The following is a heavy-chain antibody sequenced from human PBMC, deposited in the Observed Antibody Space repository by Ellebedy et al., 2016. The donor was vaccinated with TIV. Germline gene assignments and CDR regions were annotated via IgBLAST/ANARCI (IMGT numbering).Heavy chain of an antibody. V-gene: IGHV3-7*01. D-gene: IGHD4-17*01. Sequence: GGSLRLSCAASRFAFSSYWMSWVRQAPWKGLDWVANIKQDGSEKYYADSVTGRFTISRDNAKNSLYLQMNNLRAEDTAVYYCATDGSYGDYLSPTHAFVIWGQGTMVTVSS. J-gene: IGHJ3*02. CDR2: IKQDGSEK. CDR1: RFAFSSYW. CDR3: ATDGSYGDYLSPTHAFVI.